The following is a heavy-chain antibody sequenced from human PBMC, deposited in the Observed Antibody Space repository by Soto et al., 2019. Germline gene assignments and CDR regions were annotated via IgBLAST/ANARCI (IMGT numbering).Heavy chain of an antibody. CDR3: ASGTFDSSHYYHHYRMAV. CDR2: IYHSGST. V-gene: IGHV4-30-2*01. CDR1: GGSISSGGYS. J-gene: IGHJ6*02. D-gene: IGHD3-9*01. Sequence: TLSLTCAVSGGSISSGGYSWSWIRQPPGKGLEWIGYIYHSGSTYYNPSLKSRVTISVDRSKNQFPLKLSSVTAADTAVYYWASGTFDSSHYYHHYRMAVWGQGTSVTVSS.